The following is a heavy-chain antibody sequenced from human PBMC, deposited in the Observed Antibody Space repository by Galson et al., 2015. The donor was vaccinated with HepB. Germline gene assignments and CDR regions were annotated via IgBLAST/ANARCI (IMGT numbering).Heavy chain of an antibody. CDR3: ARDRLATRPSHTPTKDRYYIMDV. CDR1: GGSITNDNW. Sequence: LSLTCAVSGGSITNDNWWAWIRQPPGKGLEWIGEISDTGTTNYNPSLKSRVTMSVVKSKNQFSLRLSSVTAADTAVYYCARDRLATRPSHTPTKDRYYIMDVWGQGTTVTVSS. V-gene: IGHV4-4*02. CDR2: ISDTGTT. J-gene: IGHJ6*02. D-gene: IGHD1-26*01.